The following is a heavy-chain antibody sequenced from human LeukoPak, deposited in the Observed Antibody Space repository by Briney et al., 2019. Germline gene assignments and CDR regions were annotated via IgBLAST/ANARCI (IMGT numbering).Heavy chain of an antibody. CDR1: GGSISSSSYY. J-gene: IGHJ4*02. CDR2: IYYSGST. V-gene: IGHV4-39*01. D-gene: IGHD5-24*01. Sequence: PSETLSLTCTVSGGSISSSSYYWGWIRQPPGKGLEWIGSIYYSGSTYYNPSLKSRVTISVDTSKNQFSLKLSSVTAADTAVYYCARVRDGCNSFDYWGQGTLVTVSS. CDR3: ARVRDGCNSFDY.